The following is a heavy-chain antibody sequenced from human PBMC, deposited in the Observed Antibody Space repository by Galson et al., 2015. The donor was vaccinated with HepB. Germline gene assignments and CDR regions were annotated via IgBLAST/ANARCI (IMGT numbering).Heavy chain of an antibody. CDR3: ARTTYGDFVRDVSYNWFDP. CDR2: IYHSGST. Sequence: TLSLTCAVSGGSISSGGYSWSWIRQPPGTGLEWIGYIYHSGSTYYNPSLKSRVTISVDRSKNQFSLKLSSVTAADTAVYYCARTTYGDFVRDVSYNWFDPWGQGTLVTVSS. V-gene: IGHV4-30-2*01. CDR1: GGSISSGGYS. D-gene: IGHD4-17*01. J-gene: IGHJ5*02.